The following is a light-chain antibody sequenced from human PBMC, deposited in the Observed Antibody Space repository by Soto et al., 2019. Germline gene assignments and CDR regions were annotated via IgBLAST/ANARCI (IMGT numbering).Light chain of an antibody. J-gene: IGLJ2*01. V-gene: IGLV2-14*01. CDR3: SSYTTSNTQV. CDR1: SSDVGGYNY. CDR2: DVT. Sequence: QSARTQPASVSGAPGQSIAISCTGTSSDVGGYNYVSWYQQHPGKVPKLIIYDVTNRPSGVSNRFSGSKSGDTASLTISGLQAEDEADYYCSSYTTSNTQVFGGGTKLTVL.